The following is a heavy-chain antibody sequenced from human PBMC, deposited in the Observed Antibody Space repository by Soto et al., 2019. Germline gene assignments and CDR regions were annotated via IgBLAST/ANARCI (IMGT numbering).Heavy chain of an antibody. D-gene: IGHD1-26*01. J-gene: IGHJ4*02. CDR2: VIPMYDSV. Sequence: VQLVQSGAEVKKSGSSVKVSCEASGGTFNSYTINWVRQAPGRGLEWMGQVIPMYDSVNYAESFQGRVTITADKSTNIAYMELSSLRSEDTALYFCASWRSYSGSYCFAYWGQGTLVIVSS. V-gene: IGHV1-69*06. CDR1: GGTFNSYT. CDR3: ASWRSYSGSYCFAY.